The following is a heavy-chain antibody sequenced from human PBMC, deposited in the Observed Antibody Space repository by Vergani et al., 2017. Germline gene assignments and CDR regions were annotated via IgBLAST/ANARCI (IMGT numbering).Heavy chain of an antibody. CDR3: ARADEVVPAASFDY. V-gene: IGHV4-59*01. J-gene: IGHJ4*02. CDR2: IYYSGST. Sequence: QVQLQESGPGLVKPSETLSLTCTVSGGSISSYYWSWIRQPPGKGLEWIGYIYYSGSTNCNPSLKSRVPISVDTSKNQFSLKLSSVTAADTAVYYCARADEVVPAASFDYWGQGTLVTVSS. D-gene: IGHD2-2*01. CDR1: GGSISSYY.